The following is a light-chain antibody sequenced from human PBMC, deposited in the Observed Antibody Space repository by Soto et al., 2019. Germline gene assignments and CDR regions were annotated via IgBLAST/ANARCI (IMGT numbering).Light chain of an antibody. V-gene: IGKV3-15*01. CDR2: GTS. CDR3: QQHDKWPAT. Sequence: VMTQSPDTLSVSPGETVTLSCRASQSVGSDLAWYRQKPGQAPRLLIYGTSTRATGIPARFRGSGSGTDFTLTISSLQSEDFAVYYCQQHDKWPATFGQGTKVDI. CDR1: QSVGSD. J-gene: IGKJ1*01.